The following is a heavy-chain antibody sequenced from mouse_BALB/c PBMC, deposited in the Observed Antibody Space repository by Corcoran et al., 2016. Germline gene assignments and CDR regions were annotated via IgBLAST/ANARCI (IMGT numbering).Heavy chain of an antibody. CDR3: ARQIYDGYSYWYFDV. D-gene: IGHD2-3*01. CDR1: GYTFTNYG. Sequence: QIQLVQSGPELKKPRETVKISCEASGYTFTNYGMNWVKQAPGKGLKWMGWINTYTGEPTYADDFKGRFAFSLETSASTAYLQINNLKNEETATYFCARQIYDGYSYWYFDVWGAGTTVTVSS. J-gene: IGHJ1*01. V-gene: IGHV9-3-1*01. CDR2: INTYTGEP.